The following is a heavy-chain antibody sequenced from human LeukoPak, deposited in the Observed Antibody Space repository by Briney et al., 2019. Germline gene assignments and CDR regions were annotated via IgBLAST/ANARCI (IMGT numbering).Heavy chain of an antibody. CDR1: GGSISSGDYY. D-gene: IGHD1-7*01. CDR2: IYYSGST. Sequence: PSETLSLTCTVSGGSISSGDYYWSWIRQPPGKGLEWIGYIYYSGSTYYNPSLKSRVTISVDTSKNQFSLKLSSVTAADTAVYYCARLLLELRPPRWFDPWGQGTLVTVSS. J-gene: IGHJ5*02. CDR3: ARLLLELRPPRWFDP. V-gene: IGHV4-30-4*08.